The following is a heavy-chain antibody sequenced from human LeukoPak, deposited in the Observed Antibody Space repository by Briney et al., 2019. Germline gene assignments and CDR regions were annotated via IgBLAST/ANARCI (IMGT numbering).Heavy chain of an antibody. CDR1: GVSISSYY. CDR2: IHTSGST. D-gene: IGHD3-16*01. CDR3: ARGRDYDLLDY. J-gene: IGHJ4*02. V-gene: IGHV4-4*07. Sequence: SETLSLTCTVSGVSISSYYWSWIRQPAGKGLEWIGRIHTSGSTNYNPSLKSRVTISVDTSKNQFSLKLSSVTAADTAVYYCARGRDYDLLDYWGQGTLVTVSS.